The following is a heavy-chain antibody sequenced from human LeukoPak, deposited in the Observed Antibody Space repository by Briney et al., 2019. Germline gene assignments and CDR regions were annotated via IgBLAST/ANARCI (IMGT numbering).Heavy chain of an antibody. CDR1: GGYISSYY. V-gene: IGHV4-59*01. Sequence: SETLSLTCTVSGGYISSYYWSWIRQPPGKGLEWIGYIYYSGSTNYNPSLKSRVTISVDTSKNQFSLKLSSVTAADTAVYYCAGWAVGLDNYYDSRTDDYWGQGALVTVSS. CDR2: IYYSGST. J-gene: IGHJ4*02. D-gene: IGHD3-22*01. CDR3: AGWAVGLDNYYDSRTDDY.